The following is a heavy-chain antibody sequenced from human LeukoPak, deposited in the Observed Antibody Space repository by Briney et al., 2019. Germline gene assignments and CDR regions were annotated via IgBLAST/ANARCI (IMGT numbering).Heavy chain of an antibody. CDR3: ARFPLNLIVGAPQKAFDI. CDR1: GFPVSSNY. D-gene: IGHD1-26*01. V-gene: IGHV3-53*01. Sequence: GGSLRLSCAASGFPVSSNYMSWVRQAPGKGLEWVSVIYSGGSTYYADSVKGRFTISRDNSKNTLYLQMNSLRAEDTAVYYCARFPLNLIVGAPQKAFDIWGQGTMVTVSS. CDR2: IYSGGST. J-gene: IGHJ3*02.